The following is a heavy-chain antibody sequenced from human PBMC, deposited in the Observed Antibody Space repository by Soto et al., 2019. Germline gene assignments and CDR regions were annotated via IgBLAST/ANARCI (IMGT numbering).Heavy chain of an antibody. Sequence: SETLSLTCAVYGGSFSGYYWSWIRQPPGKGLEWIGETNHSGSTNYNPSLKSRVTISVDTSKNQFSLKLSSVTAADTAVYYCARGLGAYYYYYGMDVWGQGTTVTVSS. CDR1: GGSFSGYY. D-gene: IGHD3-10*01. CDR3: ARGLGAYYYYYGMDV. J-gene: IGHJ6*02. CDR2: TNHSGST. V-gene: IGHV4-34*01.